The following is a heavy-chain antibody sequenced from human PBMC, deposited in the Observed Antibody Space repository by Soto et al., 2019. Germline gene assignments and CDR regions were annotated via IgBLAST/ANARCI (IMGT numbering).Heavy chain of an antibody. CDR3: ARHTRVAASYDYIWGSYRYRPGFDY. CDR1: GSSITNSGYN. J-gene: IGHJ4*02. V-gene: IGHV4-39*01. Sequence: SEAVYGTSNSSGSSITNSGYNWSWIHLPRGQGLEWIGSIYYSGSTYYNPSLKSRVTISVDTSKNQFSLKLSSVTAADTAVYYCARHTRVAASYDYIWGSYRYRPGFDYWGQG. CDR2: IYYSGST. D-gene: IGHD3-16*02.